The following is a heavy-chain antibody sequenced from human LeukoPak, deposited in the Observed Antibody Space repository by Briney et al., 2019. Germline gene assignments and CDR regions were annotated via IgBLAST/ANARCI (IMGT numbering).Heavy chain of an antibody. V-gene: IGHV1-69*05. CDR2: IIPIFGTA. CDR1: GGTFSSYA. D-gene: IGHD2-2*02. Sequence: SVKVSCKASGGTFSSYAISWVRQAPGQGLEWMGGIIPIFGTANYAQKFQGRVTITRDTSASTAYMELSGLRSEDTAVYYCARDQVICSSTSCYRPFDPWGQGTLVTVSS. CDR3: ARDQVICSSTSCYRPFDP. J-gene: IGHJ5*02.